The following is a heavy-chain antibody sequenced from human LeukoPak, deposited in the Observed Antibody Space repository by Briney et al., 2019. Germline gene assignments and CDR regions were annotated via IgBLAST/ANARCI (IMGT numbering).Heavy chain of an antibody. V-gene: IGHV1-69*13. Sequence: ASVKVSCKASGGTFSSYAISWVRQAPGQGLEWMGGIIPIFGTANYAQKFQGRVTITADESTSTAYMELSSLRSEDTAVYYCATSRTTQYYYYYMDVWGKGTTVTVSS. CDR1: GGTFSSYA. CDR2: IIPIFGTA. J-gene: IGHJ6*03. CDR3: ATSRTTQYYYYYMDV. D-gene: IGHD1-1*01.